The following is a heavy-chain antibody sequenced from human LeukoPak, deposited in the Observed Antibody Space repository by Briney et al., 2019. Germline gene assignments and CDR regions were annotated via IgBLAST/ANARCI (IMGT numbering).Heavy chain of an antibody. J-gene: IGHJ3*02. CDR2: IYTSGST. Sequence: SETLSLTCTVSGGSTSSYYWSWIRQPAGKGLEWIGRIYTSGSTNYNPSLKSRVTISVDTSKNQFSLKLSSVTAADKAVYYCARSCRILDIVATIRARLGGNGFDIWGQGTMVTVSS. V-gene: IGHV4-4*07. CDR1: GGSTSSYY. CDR3: ARSCRILDIVATIRARLGGNGFDI. D-gene: IGHD5-12*01.